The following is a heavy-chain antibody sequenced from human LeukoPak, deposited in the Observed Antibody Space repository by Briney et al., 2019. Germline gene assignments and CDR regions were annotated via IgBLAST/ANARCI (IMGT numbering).Heavy chain of an antibody. Sequence: GSLRLSCAASGFTFSSYGMHWVRQAPGKGLEWVAVIWYDGSNKYYADSVKGRFTISRDSSKNTLYLQMNSLRAEDTAVYYCARNYGSGSGYYYGMDVWGQGTTVTVSS. CDR3: ARNYGSGSGYYYGMDV. V-gene: IGHV3-33*01. CDR2: IWYDGSNK. D-gene: IGHD3-10*01. CDR1: GFTFSSYG. J-gene: IGHJ6*02.